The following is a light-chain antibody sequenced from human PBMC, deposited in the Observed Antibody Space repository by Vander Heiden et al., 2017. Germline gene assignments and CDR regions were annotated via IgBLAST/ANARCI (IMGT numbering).Light chain of an antibody. CDR3: QQDVSSPFT. Sequence: DIVMTQSPDSLAVSLGERATINCKSGQSILYSSNNKNYLSWYQQKPGQPPKLLIYWASMRESGVPDRFSGSGSGTDFTLTISSLQAEDVAVYYCQQDVSSPFTFGHGTRVDIK. J-gene: IGKJ3*01. V-gene: IGKV4-1*01. CDR1: QSILYSSNNKNY. CDR2: WAS.